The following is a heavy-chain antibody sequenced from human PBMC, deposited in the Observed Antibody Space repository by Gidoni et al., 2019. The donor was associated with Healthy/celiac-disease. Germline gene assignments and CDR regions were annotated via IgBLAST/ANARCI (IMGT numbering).Heavy chain of an antibody. CDR2: INHSGST. CDR1: GGSFSGYY. J-gene: IGHJ4*02. V-gene: IGHV4-34*01. CDR3: ARRVYGSGSYFTRFDY. Sequence: QVQLQQWGAGLLKPSETLSLTCAVYGGSFSGYYWSWIRQPPGKGLEWIGEINHSGSTNYNPSLKSRVTISVDTSKNQFSLKLSSVTAADTAVYYCARRVYGSGSYFTRFDYWGQGTLVTVSS. D-gene: IGHD3-10*01.